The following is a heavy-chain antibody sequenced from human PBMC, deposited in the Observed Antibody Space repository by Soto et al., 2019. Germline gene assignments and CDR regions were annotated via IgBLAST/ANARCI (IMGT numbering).Heavy chain of an antibody. D-gene: IGHD1-26*01. J-gene: IGHJ4*02. V-gene: IGHV4-4*02. CDR3: ASHRSGSFDY. Sequence: SETLSLTCAVSGGSISSINWWTWVRQPPGKGLEWIGEIYHSGSPNYNPSLKSRVTISVDKSKNQFSLKLSSVTAADTAVYYCASHRSGSFDYWGQGTQVTVSS. CDR2: IYHSGSP. CDR1: GGSISSINW.